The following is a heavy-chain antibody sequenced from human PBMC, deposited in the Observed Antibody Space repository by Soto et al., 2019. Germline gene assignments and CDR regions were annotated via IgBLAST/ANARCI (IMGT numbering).Heavy chain of an antibody. D-gene: IGHD4-4*01. CDR3: AVGGNYLSMAV. CDR2: INPDGGGT. CDR1: GYTFTSYY. Sequence: QVQLVQSGAEVKKPGASVKVSCKASGYTFTSYYMHWVRLAPGQGLEWMGIINPDGGGTSYAQQFQGRVIMTRDTSTSTVYMEMSSLRSDDTAVYYCAVGGNYLSMAVWGQGTTVTVSS. J-gene: IGHJ6*02. V-gene: IGHV1-46*01.